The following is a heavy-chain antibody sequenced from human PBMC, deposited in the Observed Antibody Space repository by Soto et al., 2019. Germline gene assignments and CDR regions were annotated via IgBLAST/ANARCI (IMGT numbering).Heavy chain of an antibody. CDR3: ARVGYSNYEGKDYFDY. V-gene: IGHV4-31*03. D-gene: IGHD4-4*01. J-gene: IGHJ4*02. CDR2: IYYSGST. Sequence: SETLSLTCTVSGGSISGGGYYWSWIRQHPGKGLEWIGYIYYSGSTYYNPSLKSRVTISVDTSKNQFSLKLSSVTAADTAVYYCARVGYSNYEGKDYFDYWGQGTLVTVSS. CDR1: GGSISGGGYY.